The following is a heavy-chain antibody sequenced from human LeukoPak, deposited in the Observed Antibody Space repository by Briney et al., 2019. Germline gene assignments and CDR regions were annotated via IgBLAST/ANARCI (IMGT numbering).Heavy chain of an antibody. CDR1: GDSVSSNSAA. CDR3: AREGSPARGSIAARRGWFDP. J-gene: IGHJ5*02. CDR2: TYYRSKWYN. D-gene: IGHD6-6*01. Sequence: SQTLSLTCAISGDSVSSNSAACHWIMQSPSRGLEWLGRTYYRSKWYNDYAVSVKSRKTINPDTSKNQFSLQLNSVTPEDTAVYYCAREGSPARGSIAARRGWFDPWGQGTLVTVSS. V-gene: IGHV6-1*01.